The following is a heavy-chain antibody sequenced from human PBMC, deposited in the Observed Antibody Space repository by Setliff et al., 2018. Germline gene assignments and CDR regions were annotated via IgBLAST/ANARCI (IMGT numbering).Heavy chain of an antibody. CDR2: IYYSGST. Sequence: LSLTCRVSGGSIRSGNYYWGLIRQHPGKGLEWVATIYYSGSTYSNPSLKSRLIISVDAPDNQFSVKLSSVTAADTAVYYCARHKSNGSGSYPSLYMDVWGKGIMVTVSS. J-gene: IGHJ6*03. D-gene: IGHD3-10*01. V-gene: IGHV4-39*01. CDR1: GGSIRSGNYY. CDR3: ARHKSNGSGSYPSLYMDV.